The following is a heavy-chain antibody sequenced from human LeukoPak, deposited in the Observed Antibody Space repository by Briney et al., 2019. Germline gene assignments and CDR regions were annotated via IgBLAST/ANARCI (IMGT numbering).Heavy chain of an antibody. CDR1: GGSISSGGYY. Sequence: SQTLSLTCTVSGGSISSGGYYWSWIRQHPGKGLEWIGYIYYSGSTNYNPSLKSRVTISIGTSKNQFSLKLSSVTAADTAMYYCARDRTYAFDIWGQGTMVTVSS. V-gene: IGHV4-31*03. J-gene: IGHJ3*02. CDR3: ARDRTYAFDI. D-gene: IGHD3/OR15-3a*01. CDR2: IYYSGST.